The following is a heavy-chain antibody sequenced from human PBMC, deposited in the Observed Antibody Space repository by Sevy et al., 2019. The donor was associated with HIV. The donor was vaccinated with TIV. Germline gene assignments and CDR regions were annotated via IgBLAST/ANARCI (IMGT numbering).Heavy chain of an antibody. V-gene: IGHV3-7*01. D-gene: IGHD6-13*01. CDR1: GFTFNRYW. CDR3: ASHSPYSSSRVGYYYYGMDV. Sequence: GGSLRLSCAASGFTFNRYWMSWVRQAPGKGLQWVANIKLDGSEKYYLDSVRGRFTISRDNAKNSLYLQMNSLRAEDTAVYYCASHSPYSSSRVGYYYYGMDVWGQGTTVTVSS. CDR2: IKLDGSEK. J-gene: IGHJ6*02.